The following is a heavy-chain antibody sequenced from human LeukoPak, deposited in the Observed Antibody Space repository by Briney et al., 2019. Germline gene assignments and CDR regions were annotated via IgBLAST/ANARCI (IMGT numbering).Heavy chain of an antibody. J-gene: IGHJ5*02. V-gene: IGHV4-59*08. Sequence: PSETLSLTCTVSGGSISSDYWSWIRQPPGKGLEWIGYINYSGNTNSNPSLKSRVTISVDTSKNQISLKLSSVTAAGTAVYYCARHRPGERRFDPWGQGTLVTVSS. CDR2: INYSGNT. CDR3: ARHRPGERRFDP. CDR1: GGSISSDY. D-gene: IGHD3-16*01.